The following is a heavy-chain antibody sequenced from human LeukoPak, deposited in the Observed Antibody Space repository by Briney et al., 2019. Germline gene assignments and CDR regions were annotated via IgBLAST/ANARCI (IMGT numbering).Heavy chain of an antibody. CDR3: AKESPEFDF. Sequence: GGSLSLSFAASGFPFSNYAMTWVRQAPGKGLEWVSVISGSGGTTYYADSVKGRFTISRDNSKNTLYLQMNSPRAEDTAVYYCAKESPEFDFWGQGTLVTVSS. CDR2: ISGSGGTT. CDR1: GFPFSNYA. J-gene: IGHJ5*01. V-gene: IGHV3-23*01.